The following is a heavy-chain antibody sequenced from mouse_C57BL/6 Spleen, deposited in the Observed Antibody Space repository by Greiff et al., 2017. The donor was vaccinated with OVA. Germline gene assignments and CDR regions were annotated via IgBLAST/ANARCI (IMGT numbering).Heavy chain of an antibody. Sequence: DVQLVESGGDLVKPGGSLKLSCAASGFTFSSYGMSWVRQTPDKRLEWVANISSSGSYTSYQDSVKGRFTISIANANNTLYLQMRSLKSKDTAMYYCARQGYGSSYEYFDVWGTGTTVTVSS. CDR1: GFTFSSYG. CDR2: ISSSGSYT. D-gene: IGHD1-1*01. V-gene: IGHV5-6*01. J-gene: IGHJ1*03. CDR3: ARQGYGSSYEYFDV.